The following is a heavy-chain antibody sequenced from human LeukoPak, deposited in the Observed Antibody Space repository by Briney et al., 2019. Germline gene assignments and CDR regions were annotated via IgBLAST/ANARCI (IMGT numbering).Heavy chain of an antibody. CDR3: TRDIGSGDYVFFDS. J-gene: IGHJ4*02. CDR2: LYNNGST. D-gene: IGHD4-17*01. CDR1: GASVSGYY. V-gene: IGHV4-4*07. Sequence: PAETLSLTCTVSGASVSGYYWSWIRLPAGKGLEWIGRLYNNGSTNCNPSLKSRVNMSVDTSKNQLSLRLKSVTAADTAVYYCTRDIGSGDYVFFDSWGQGTRVIVSS.